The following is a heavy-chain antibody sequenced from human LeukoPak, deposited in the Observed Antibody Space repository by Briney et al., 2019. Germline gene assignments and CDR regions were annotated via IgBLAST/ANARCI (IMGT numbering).Heavy chain of an antibody. CDR2: IWFDGSNK. CDR1: GFTFSSFG. J-gene: IGHJ4*02. Sequence: PGGSLRLSCAASGFTFSSFGMHWVRQAPGKGLEWVALIWFDGSNKYYADSVKGRFTISRDNSKNTLYLQMNSLRAEDTAVYYCARAPSPDPVADRSDYWGQGTLVTVSS. V-gene: IGHV3-33*01. D-gene: IGHD6-19*01. CDR3: ARAPSPDPVADRSDY.